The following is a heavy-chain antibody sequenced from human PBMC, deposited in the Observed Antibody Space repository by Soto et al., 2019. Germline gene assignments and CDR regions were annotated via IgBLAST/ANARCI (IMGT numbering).Heavy chain of an antibody. V-gene: IGHV3-53*01. CDR3: ARELSGSWYNWFDP. Sequence: PGGSLRLSCAASGFSVSSNSMSWVRQAPGKGLEWVPVIHSDVTTYYADSVKGRFIISRDNSKDTLYLQMNRLRAEDTAVYYCARELSGSWYNWFDPWGQGTLVTVSS. J-gene: IGHJ5*02. CDR1: GFSVSSNS. D-gene: IGHD5-12*01. CDR2: IHSDVTT.